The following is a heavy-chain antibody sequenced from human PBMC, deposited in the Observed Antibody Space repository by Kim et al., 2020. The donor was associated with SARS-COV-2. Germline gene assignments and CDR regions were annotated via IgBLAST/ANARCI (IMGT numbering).Heavy chain of an antibody. V-gene: IGHV7-4-1*02. J-gene: IGHJ4*02. Sequence: ASVKVSCKGSGYPFTTYPINWVRQAPGQGLEWMGWMNTKTGNPTYAQNFTGRFVFSLDTSANTSFLHISNLKAEDTATYYCAGATWGQGTLVTVSS. CDR2: MNTKTGNP. CDR1: GYPFTTYP. CDR3: AGAT.